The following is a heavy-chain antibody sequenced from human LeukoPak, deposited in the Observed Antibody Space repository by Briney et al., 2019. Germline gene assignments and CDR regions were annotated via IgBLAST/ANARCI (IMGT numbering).Heavy chain of an antibody. CDR2: IRSKAYGGTT. CDR1: GFTFDDYA. CDR3: TRAFWSRRGSPFHYYYYYYMDV. Sequence: GGSLRLSCTASGFTFDDYAMSWVRQAPGKGLEWVGFIRSKAYGGTTEYAASVKGRFTILRYDSKPIAYLQMNSLKTEDTAVYYCTRAFWSRRGSPFHYYYYYYMDVWGKGTTVTVSS. J-gene: IGHJ6*03. V-gene: IGHV3-49*04. D-gene: IGHD3-3*01.